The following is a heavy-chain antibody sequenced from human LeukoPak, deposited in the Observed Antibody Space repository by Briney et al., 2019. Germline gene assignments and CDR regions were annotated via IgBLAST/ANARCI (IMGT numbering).Heavy chain of an antibody. V-gene: IGHV3-74*01. CDR2: VIRDGSFT. Sequence: PGGSLRLSCAASGFTFSSYDMSWVRQAPGKGLEWVSRVIRDGSFTNYADSVKGRFTISRDNAKNTLYLQMSSLRAEDTAVYFCVRDGDDFNFDYWGQGSLVTVSS. D-gene: IGHD5-24*01. CDR1: GFTFSSYD. J-gene: IGHJ4*02. CDR3: VRDGDDFNFDY.